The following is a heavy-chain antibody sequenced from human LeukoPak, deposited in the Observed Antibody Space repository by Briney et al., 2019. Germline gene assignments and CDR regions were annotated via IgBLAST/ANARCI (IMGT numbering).Heavy chain of an antibody. Sequence: PGGSLRLSCAASGFTFSGYGMHWVRQAPGKGLEWVAFIRSDATNKYYADSVKGRFTISRDNSKNTLYLQMNSLRADDTAVYYCAKRRGLELTYYYHMDVWGKGTTVTVSS. CDR2: IRSDATNK. D-gene: IGHD1-7*01. J-gene: IGHJ6*03. CDR1: GFTFSGYG. CDR3: AKRRGLELTYYYHMDV. V-gene: IGHV3-30*02.